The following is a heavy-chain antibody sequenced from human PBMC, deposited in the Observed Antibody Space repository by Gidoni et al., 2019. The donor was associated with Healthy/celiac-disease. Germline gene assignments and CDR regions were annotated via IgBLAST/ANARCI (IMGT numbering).Heavy chain of an antibody. V-gene: IGHV3-33*01. CDR2: IWYDVSNK. CDR3: ARDSVAIPVFYMDV. J-gene: IGHJ6*03. CDR1: GYPVSSYG. Sequence: QVQLVESGGGVVQPGGSLRLSCAASGYPVSSYGMHWVRQAPGKGLEWVAVIWYDVSNKDYADSVKGRFTISRDNSKNTLYLQMNSLRAEDTAVYYCARDSVAIPVFYMDVWGKGTTVTVSS.